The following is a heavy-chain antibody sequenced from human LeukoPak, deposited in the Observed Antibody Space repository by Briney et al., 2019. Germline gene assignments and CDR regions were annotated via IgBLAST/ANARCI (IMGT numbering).Heavy chain of an antibody. CDR3: ARVYGYDFWCCPPDY. CDR1: GFTFSSYW. Sequence: GGSLRLSCAASGFTFSSYWMSWVRQPPGKGLEWVANIKQDGSEKYYVDSVKGRFTISRDIAKNSLYLQMNSLRAEDTAVYSCARVYGYDFWCCPPDYWGQGTLVTVSS. CDR2: IKQDGSEK. D-gene: IGHD3-3*01. J-gene: IGHJ4*02. V-gene: IGHV3-7*01.